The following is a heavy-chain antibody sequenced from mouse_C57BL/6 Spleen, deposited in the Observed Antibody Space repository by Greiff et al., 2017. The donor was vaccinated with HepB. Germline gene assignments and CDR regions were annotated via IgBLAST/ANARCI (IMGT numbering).Heavy chain of an antibody. D-gene: IGHD1-1*02. CDR3: ARPDGSPFAY. CDR2: IYPRSGNT. V-gene: IGHV1-81*01. Sequence: SGAELARPGASVKLSCKASGYTFTSYGISWVKQRTGQGLEWIGEIYPRSGNTYYNEKFKGKATLTADKSSSTAYMELRSLTSEDSAVYFCARPDGSPFAYWGQGTLVTVSA. CDR1: GYTFTSYG. J-gene: IGHJ3*01.